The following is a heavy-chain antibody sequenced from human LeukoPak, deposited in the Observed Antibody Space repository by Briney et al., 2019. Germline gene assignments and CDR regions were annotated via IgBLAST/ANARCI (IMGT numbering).Heavy chain of an antibody. CDR1: GFTYANYA. CDR3: AKGDRGHCTGVKCYPFDY. V-gene: IGHV3-23*01. Sequence: GGSLRLSCVASGFTYANYAMNWVRQDLGRRLERVASITGTGGRGGIYYADSVKGRFTISRDNSKNTLFLQMSSLRAEDTAVYHCAKGDRGHCTGVKCYPFDYWGQGTVVTVSS. CDR2: ITGTGGRGGI. J-gene: IGHJ4*02. D-gene: IGHD2-8*02.